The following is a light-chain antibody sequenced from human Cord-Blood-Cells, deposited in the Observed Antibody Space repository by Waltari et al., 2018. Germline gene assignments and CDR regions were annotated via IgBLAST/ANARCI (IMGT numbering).Light chain of an antibody. Sequence: QSVLTQPPSASGTPGQRVTISCSGSSSNIGSNYLYWYQQPPGTAPKLLIYRNNQRPSGVPDRFSGSKSGTSASLAISGLRSEDEADYYCAAWDDSLSGYVFGTGTKVTVL. CDR2: RNN. V-gene: IGLV1-47*01. CDR1: SSNIGSNY. CDR3: AAWDDSLSGYV. J-gene: IGLJ1*01.